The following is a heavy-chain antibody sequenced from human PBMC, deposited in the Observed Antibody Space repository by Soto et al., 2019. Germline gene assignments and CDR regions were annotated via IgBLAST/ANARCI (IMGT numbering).Heavy chain of an antibody. J-gene: IGHJ4*02. CDR3: ARSYDSSGYYLDY. CDR1: GGSISSGDYY. D-gene: IGHD3-22*01. V-gene: IGHV4-30-4*01. CDR2: IYYSGST. Sequence: QVQLQESGPGLVKPSQTLSLTCTVSGGSISSGDYYWSWIRQPPGKGLEWIGYIYYSGSTYYNPSLKSRVPISVATSKNQLSLKLSSVTAADTAVYYCARSYDSSGYYLDYWGQGTLVTVSS.